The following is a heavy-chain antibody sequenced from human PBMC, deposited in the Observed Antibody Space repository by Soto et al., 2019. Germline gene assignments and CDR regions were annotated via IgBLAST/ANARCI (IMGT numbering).Heavy chain of an antibody. CDR2: ISYSGST. CDR1: GGSISSGNYY. Sequence: SETLSLTCTVSGGSISSGNYYWSWIRQPPGKGLEWIGFISYSGSTYYNASLKSRVTISVDTSKNQFSLRLNSVTAADTAVYYCARSSIKPQVFMYPFDSWSQGTLVT. J-gene: IGHJ4*02. D-gene: IGHD3-3*01. V-gene: IGHV4-30-4*01. CDR3: ARSSIKPQVFMYPFDS.